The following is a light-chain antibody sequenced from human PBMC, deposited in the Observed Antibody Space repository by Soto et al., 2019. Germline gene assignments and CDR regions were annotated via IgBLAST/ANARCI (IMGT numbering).Light chain of an antibody. V-gene: IGLV2-14*01. J-gene: IGLJ3*02. CDR3: SSYTTRSTNWV. Sequence: QSALTQPASVSGSPGQSITISCNGTSSDVGGYNYVSWYQQHPGKAPKLMIYEVSNRPSGVSNRFSGTKSGNTASLTISGLQDEDEAEYYCSSYTTRSTNWVFGGGTKLTVL. CDR2: EVS. CDR1: SSDVGGYNY.